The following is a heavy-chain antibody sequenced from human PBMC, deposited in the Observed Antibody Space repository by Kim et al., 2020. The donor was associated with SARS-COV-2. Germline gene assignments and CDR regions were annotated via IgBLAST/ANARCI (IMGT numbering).Heavy chain of an antibody. J-gene: IGHJ4*02. D-gene: IGHD6-25*01. CDR3: ARQSSGYVFDY. V-gene: IGHV4-4*02. Sequence: SETLSLTCAVSGDSISSTEWWSWVRQPPGKGLEWIGEISRSGTTTHNPSLKSRVTVSVDQSKNQVSLKLTSVTAADTAVYYWARQSSGYVFDYWGQGILV. CDR2: ISRSGTT. CDR1: GDSISSTEW.